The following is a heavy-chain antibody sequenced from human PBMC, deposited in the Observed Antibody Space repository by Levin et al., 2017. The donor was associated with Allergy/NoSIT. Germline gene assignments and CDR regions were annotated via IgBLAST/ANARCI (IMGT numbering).Heavy chain of an antibody. CDR2: VFPTFGTS. V-gene: IGHV1-69*13. Sequence: SVKVSCKASGDTFSKYAISWVRLVPGQGLEWMGGVFPTFGTSNYAQKFQGRVTITADLSTNTAYMEVSSLRSDDTALYFCARQMSPGYSSTWYFDSWGQGTRVTVSS. CDR3: ARQMSPGYSSTWYFDS. J-gene: IGHJ4*02. D-gene: IGHD6-13*01. CDR1: GDTFSKYA.